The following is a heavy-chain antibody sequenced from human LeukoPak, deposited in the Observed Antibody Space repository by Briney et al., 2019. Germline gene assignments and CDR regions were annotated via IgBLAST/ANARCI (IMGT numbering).Heavy chain of an antibody. D-gene: IGHD3-10*01. CDR1: GYTLTELS. Sequence: ASVKASCKVSGYTLTELSMHWVRQAPGKGPGWMGGFDPEDGETIYAQKFQGRVTMTEDTSTDTAYMELSSLRPEDTAVYYCATGSRSITMVRGVTPWFDPWGQGTLVTVSP. CDR2: FDPEDGET. J-gene: IGHJ5*02. CDR3: ATGSRSITMVRGVTPWFDP. V-gene: IGHV1-24*01.